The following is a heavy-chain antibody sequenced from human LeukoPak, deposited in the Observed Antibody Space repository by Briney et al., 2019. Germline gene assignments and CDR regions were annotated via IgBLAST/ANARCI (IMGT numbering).Heavy chain of an antibody. Sequence: SETLSLSCTVSGGSISSYYWSWIRQPPGKGLEWIGYIYYSGSTNYNPSLKSRVTISVDTSKNQFSLKLSSVTAADTAVYYCASIPTGGGFDYWGQGTLVTVSS. CDR3: ASIPTGGGFDY. CDR2: IYYSGST. CDR1: GGSISSYY. D-gene: IGHD1-14*01. V-gene: IGHV4-59*01. J-gene: IGHJ4*02.